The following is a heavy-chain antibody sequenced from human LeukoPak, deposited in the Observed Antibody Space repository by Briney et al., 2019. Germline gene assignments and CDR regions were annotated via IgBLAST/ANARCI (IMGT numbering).Heavy chain of an antibody. D-gene: IGHD6-6*01. CDR1: GFTFDDYA. CDR3: AKDKEYSSSSDFDY. Sequence: PGGSLRLSCPASGFTFDDYAMHWVRQAPGKGLEWVSGISWNSGSIGYADSVKGRFTISRDNAKNSLYLQMNSLRAEDTALYYCAKDKEYSSSSDFDYWGQGTLVTVSS. J-gene: IGHJ4*02. CDR2: ISWNSGSI. V-gene: IGHV3-9*01.